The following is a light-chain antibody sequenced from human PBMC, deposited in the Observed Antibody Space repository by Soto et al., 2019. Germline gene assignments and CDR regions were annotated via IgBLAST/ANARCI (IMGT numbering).Light chain of an antibody. CDR1: QYINTS. CDR3: HQRQSWPRT. J-gene: IGKJ1*01. Sequence: EIVLTQSPATLSSFPGDRVTLSCRASQYINTSLAWYQHRPGQAPRLLIYQTSLRAAGIPARFSASGSGTDFTLTISDVQPEDFALYYCHQRQSWPRTVGQGTKVDIK. CDR2: QTS. V-gene: IGKV3-11*01.